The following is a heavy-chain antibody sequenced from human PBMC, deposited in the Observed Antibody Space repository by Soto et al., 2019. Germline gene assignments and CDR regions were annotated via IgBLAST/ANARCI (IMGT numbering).Heavy chain of an antibody. D-gene: IGHD6-19*01. Sequence: GGSLRICCAACGFTVSSYAMSWVRQAPGKGLEWVSAISGSGDSTYYADSVKGRFTISRDNSKNTLYLQMNSLRAEDTAVYYCAKGWWGAVAGKVYYYYYMGVWGKGTTVTVSS. V-gene: IGHV3-23*01. CDR2: ISGSGDST. J-gene: IGHJ6*03. CDR1: GFTVSSYA. CDR3: AKGWWGAVAGKVYYYYYMGV.